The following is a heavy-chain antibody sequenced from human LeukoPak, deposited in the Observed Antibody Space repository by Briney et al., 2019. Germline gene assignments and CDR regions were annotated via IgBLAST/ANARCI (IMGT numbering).Heavy chain of an antibody. CDR2: IIPIFGTA. V-gene: IGHV1-69*05. D-gene: IGHD1-7*01. CDR3: ARDNYAGANWFDP. CDR1: GGTFSSYA. J-gene: IGHJ5*02. Sequence: SVKVSCKASGGTFSSYAISWVRQAPGQGLEWMGGIIPIFGTANYAQKFQGRVTITTDESTSTAYMELSGLRSEDTAVYYCARDNYAGANWFDPWGQGTLVTVSS.